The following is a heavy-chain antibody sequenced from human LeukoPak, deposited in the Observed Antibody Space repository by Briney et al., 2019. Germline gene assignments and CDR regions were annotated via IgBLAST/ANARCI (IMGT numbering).Heavy chain of an antibody. J-gene: IGHJ5*02. CDR2: ISGSGGST. V-gene: IGHV3-23*01. CDR3: AKDADSSNWYNWFDP. Sequence: GGSLRLSCAASGFTSSNYAMSWVRQAPGKGLEWVSAISGSGGSTYYADSVKGRFTIPRDNSKNTLYLQMNSLRAEDTAVYYCAKDADSSNWYNWFDPWGQGTQVTVSS. D-gene: IGHD6-13*01. CDR1: GFTSSNYA.